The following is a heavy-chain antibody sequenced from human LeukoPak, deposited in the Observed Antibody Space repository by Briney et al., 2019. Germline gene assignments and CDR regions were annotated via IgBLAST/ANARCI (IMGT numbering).Heavy chain of an antibody. V-gene: IGHV3-7*01. CDR3: VTNFDPDVD. CDR1: GFTFSRYW. J-gene: IGHJ4*02. Sequence: GGSLRLSCAASGFTFSRYWMSWVRQAPGKGLEWVANINQDGSEKYYVDSVKGRFTISRDSAKKSLYLQMNSLRAEDTAVYYCVTNFDPDVDWGQGTLVTVSS. CDR2: INQDGSEK. D-gene: IGHD3-9*01.